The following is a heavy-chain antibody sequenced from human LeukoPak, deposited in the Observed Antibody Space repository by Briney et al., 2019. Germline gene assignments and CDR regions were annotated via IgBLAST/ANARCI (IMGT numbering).Heavy chain of an antibody. D-gene: IGHD3-10*01. CDR1: GYSISSGYY. V-gene: IGHV4-38-2*02. J-gene: IGHJ5*02. CDR3: ARPGDTMVRGLDWFDP. Sequence: SETLSLTCTVSGYSISSGYYWGWIRQPPGKGLEWIGSIYHSGRTFYNPSLKSRVTISVDTSKNQFSLKLTSVTAADTAVYYCARPGDTMVRGLDWFDPWGQGTLVTVSS. CDR2: IYHSGRT.